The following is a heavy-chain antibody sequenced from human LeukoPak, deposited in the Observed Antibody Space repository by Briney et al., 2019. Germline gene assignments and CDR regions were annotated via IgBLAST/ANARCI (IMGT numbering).Heavy chain of an antibody. CDR2: INPNSGGT. CDR3: ARANWNGLYYFDY. Sequence: EASVKVSCKASGYTFTGYYMHWVRQAPGQGLEWMGWINPNSGGTNYAQKFQGRVTMTRDTSNSTAYMELSRLRSDDTAVYYCARANWNGLYYFDYWGQGTLVTVSS. CDR1: GYTFTGYY. J-gene: IGHJ4*02. D-gene: IGHD1-1*01. V-gene: IGHV1-2*02.